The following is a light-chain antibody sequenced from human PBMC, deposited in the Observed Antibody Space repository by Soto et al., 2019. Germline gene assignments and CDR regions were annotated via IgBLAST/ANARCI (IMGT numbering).Light chain of an antibody. CDR1: QSVHKW. Sequence: GDRVTITCRASQSVHKWLAWYQQKPGKAPKVLIYDASTLETGVPSRFSGSGSGTEFALTISSLQPNDSATYSCQQYHSSSLTFAKGTKVEI. J-gene: IGKJ1*01. V-gene: IGKV1-5*01. CDR2: DAS. CDR3: QQYHSSSLT.